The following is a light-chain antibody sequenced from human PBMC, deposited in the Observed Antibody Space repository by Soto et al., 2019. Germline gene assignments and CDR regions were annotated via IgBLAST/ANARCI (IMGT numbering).Light chain of an antibody. Sequence: EIVLTQSPATLSLSPGEGATLSCRAGQSVSSSVAWYQQKPGQAPRLLIYDASNRATGIPVRFSGSGSGTDFTLTISSLEPEDFAVYYCQQRSDWVTFGGETKVEL. J-gene: IGKJ4*01. CDR3: QQRSDWVT. CDR2: DAS. CDR1: QSVSSS. V-gene: IGKV3-11*01.